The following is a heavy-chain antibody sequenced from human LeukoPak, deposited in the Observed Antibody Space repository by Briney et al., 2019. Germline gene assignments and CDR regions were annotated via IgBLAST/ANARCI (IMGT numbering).Heavy chain of an antibody. CDR1: GYTFTNSD. CDR3: ARYITMVRGGSWFDP. V-gene: IGHV1-8*01. D-gene: IGHD3-10*01. J-gene: IGHJ5*02. CDR2: MNPDSGNT. Sequence: GASVKVSCKASGYTFTNSDINWVRQAAGQGLEWMGWMNPDSGNTGYARNFQGRVTMTRNTPISTAYMELSSLRSEDTAVYYCARYITMVRGGSWFDPWGQGTLVTVSS.